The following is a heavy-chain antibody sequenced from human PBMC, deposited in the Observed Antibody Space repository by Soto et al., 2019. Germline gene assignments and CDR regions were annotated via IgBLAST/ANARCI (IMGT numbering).Heavy chain of an antibody. CDR3: ARAAV. CDR2: IKQDGSGQ. CDR1: GFTFSGYW. V-gene: IGHV3-7*05. Sequence: EVQLVESGGGLVQPGGSLRLSCAASGFTFSGYWMSWVRQAPGKGLEWVANIKQDGSGQFYVDSVKGRCTISRDNAKNSLYLQLNSLRAEDTAVYYCARAAVWGQGTTVTVSS. J-gene: IGHJ6*02.